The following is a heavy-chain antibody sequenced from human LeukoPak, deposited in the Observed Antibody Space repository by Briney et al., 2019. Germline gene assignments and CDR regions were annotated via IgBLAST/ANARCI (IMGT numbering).Heavy chain of an antibody. Sequence: PGGSLRLSCAASGFTFSSYAMSWVSQAPGEGLEWVSAIGDSGGSTYYADSVRGRFTISRDNSKNTLYLQMNSLRAEDTAIYYCAKTGLKVPRSYFDYWGQGALVTVSS. CDR3: AKTGLKVPRSYFDY. CDR1: GFTFSSYA. CDR2: IGDSGGST. D-gene: IGHD3-10*01. J-gene: IGHJ4*02. V-gene: IGHV3-23*01.